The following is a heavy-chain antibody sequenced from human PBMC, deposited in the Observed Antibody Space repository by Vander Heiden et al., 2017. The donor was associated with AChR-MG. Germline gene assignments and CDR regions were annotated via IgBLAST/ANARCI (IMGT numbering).Heavy chain of an antibody. CDR2: MSAYNGNT. J-gene: IGHJ4*02. V-gene: IGHV1-18*01. CDR1: VCTFSSYG. Sequence: QVQLVLSGAGVQEPGASVPVPCQASVCTFSSYGISWVRQAPGQGLEWMGWMSAYNGNTNDAQKLQGRVTMTTDTTTSTAYMELRSLRTDDTAVYYCARAFSGQQPLVLDYWGQGTLVTVSS. D-gene: IGHD6-13*01. CDR3: ARAFSGQQPLVLDY.